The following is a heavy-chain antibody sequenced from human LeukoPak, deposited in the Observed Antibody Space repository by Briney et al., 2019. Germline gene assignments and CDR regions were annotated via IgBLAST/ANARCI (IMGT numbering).Heavy chain of an antibody. CDR1: GGSISNNNYY. Sequence: SETLSLTCTVSGGSISNNNYYWGWIRQPPGKGLEWIGSIYYSGSTYYNPSLKSRVTISIDTFKNQFSLKLSSVTAADTAVYYCARSKSGSYHTALDYWGQGTLVTVSS. CDR3: ARSKSGSYHTALDY. J-gene: IGHJ4*02. CDR2: IYYSGST. V-gene: IGHV4-39*07. D-gene: IGHD1-26*01.